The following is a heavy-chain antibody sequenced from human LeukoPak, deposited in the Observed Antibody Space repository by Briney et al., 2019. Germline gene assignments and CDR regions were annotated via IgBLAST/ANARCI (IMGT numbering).Heavy chain of an antibody. CDR3: ARSVVGRITMVRGVIIPPGY. V-gene: IGHV1-2*02. CDR2: INPNSGGT. Sequence: ASVKVSCKASGYTFTGYYMHWVRQAPGQGLEWMGWINPNSGGTNYAQKFQGRVTMTRDTSISTAYMELSRLRSDDTAVYYCARSVVGRITMVRGVIIPPGYWGQGTLVTVSS. D-gene: IGHD3-10*01. J-gene: IGHJ4*02. CDR1: GYTFTGYY.